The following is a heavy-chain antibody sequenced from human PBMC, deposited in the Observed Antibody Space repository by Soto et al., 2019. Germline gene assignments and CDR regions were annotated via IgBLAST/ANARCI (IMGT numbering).Heavy chain of an antibody. Sequence: GESLKISCAASGFTFSSYGMHWVRQAPGKGLEWVAVIWYDGSNKYYADSVKGRFTISRDNSKNTLYLQMNSLRAEDTAVYYCARNGYSGYVSVLYFDYWGQGTLVTVSS. J-gene: IGHJ4*02. D-gene: IGHD5-12*01. CDR2: IWYDGSNK. CDR3: ARNGYSGYVSVLYFDY. CDR1: GFTFSSYG. V-gene: IGHV3-33*01.